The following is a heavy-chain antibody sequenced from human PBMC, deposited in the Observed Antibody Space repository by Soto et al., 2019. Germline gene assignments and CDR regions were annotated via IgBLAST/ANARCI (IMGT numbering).Heavy chain of an antibody. CDR1: GYTFTSYG. Sequence: QVQLVQSGAEVKKPGASVKVSCKASGYTFTSYGISWVRQAPGQGLEWMGWISAYNGNTNYAQKRQGRVTMTTDTSTSTAYRELRSLRSDDTAVYCCARVRVQLRGYYVMGWFDPWGQGALVTVSS. CDR3: ARVRVQLRGYYVMGWFDP. D-gene: IGHD3-3*01. J-gene: IGHJ5*02. V-gene: IGHV1-18*01. CDR2: ISAYNGNT.